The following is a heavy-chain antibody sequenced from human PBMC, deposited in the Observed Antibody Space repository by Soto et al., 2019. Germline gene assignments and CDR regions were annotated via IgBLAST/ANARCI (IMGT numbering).Heavy chain of an antibody. D-gene: IGHD5-18*01. Sequence: EVQLVESGGVVVQPGGSLRLSCAASGFTFDDYTMHWVRQAPGKGLEWVSLISWDGGSTYYADSVKGRFTISRDNSKNSLYLQMNSLRTEDTALYYCAKESLIRDTAMVEGYYFDYWGQGTLVTVSS. CDR2: ISWDGGST. J-gene: IGHJ4*02. CDR1: GFTFDDYT. CDR3: AKESLIRDTAMVEGYYFDY. V-gene: IGHV3-43*01.